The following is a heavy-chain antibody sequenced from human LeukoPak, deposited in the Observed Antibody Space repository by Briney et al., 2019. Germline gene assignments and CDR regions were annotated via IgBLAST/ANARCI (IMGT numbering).Heavy chain of an antibody. CDR3: AYNSPRDYGDSDSPDDAFHI. D-gene: IGHD4-17*01. CDR2: INPNSGGT. CDR1: GYTFTGYY. J-gene: IGHJ3*02. V-gene: IGHV1-2*06. Sequence: ASVQVSCKASGYTFTGYYMHWVRQAPGQGLEWMGRINPNSGGTNYAQKFQGRVTMTRDTSISTAYMELSRLRSDDTAVYYCAYNSPRDYGDSDSPDDAFHIWVQGTMVTVSS.